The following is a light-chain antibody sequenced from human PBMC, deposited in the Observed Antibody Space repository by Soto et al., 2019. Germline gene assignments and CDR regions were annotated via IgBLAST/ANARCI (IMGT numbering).Light chain of an antibody. Sequence: DIQMTQSPSTLTASVGDRVTITCRASQSVTNFLAWYQQKPGKAPKLLIYDASTLEDGVPSRFSGSGSGTQFTLTISSVQPDDYEPYSCQQYNDWSYIFGQGTKLEIK. CDR3: QQYNDWSYI. V-gene: IGKV1-5*01. CDR1: QSVTNF. J-gene: IGKJ2*01. CDR2: DAS.